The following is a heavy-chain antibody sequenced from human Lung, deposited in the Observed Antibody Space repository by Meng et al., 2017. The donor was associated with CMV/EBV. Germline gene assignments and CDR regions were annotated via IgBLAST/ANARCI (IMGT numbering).Heavy chain of an antibody. Sequence: GESLKISCAASGFTFSSYWMHWVRQAPGKGLVWASRINSDGSSTSYADSVKGRFTISRDNAKNTLYLQMNSLRAEDTAVYYCARVFDYDFWSGYYTNGMDVWGQGXTVTVSS. CDR1: GFTFSSYW. CDR2: INSDGSST. CDR3: ARVFDYDFWSGYYTNGMDV. J-gene: IGHJ6*02. V-gene: IGHV3-74*01. D-gene: IGHD3-3*01.